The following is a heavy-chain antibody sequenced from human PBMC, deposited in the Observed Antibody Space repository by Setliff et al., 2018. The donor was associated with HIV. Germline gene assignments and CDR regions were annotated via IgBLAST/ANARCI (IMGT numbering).Heavy chain of an antibody. D-gene: IGHD6-19*01. J-gene: IGHJ4*02. CDR2: INPNSGGT. Sequence: ASVKVSCKASGYTFTGYYMHWVRQAPGQGLEWMGWINPNSGGTNYAQNFQGRVTMTRDTSIATAYMELSSLTSGDTAVYYCATAKEHWLSEGGFDYWGQGTLVTVSS. CDR1: GYTFTGYY. CDR3: ATAKEHWLSEGGFDY. V-gene: IGHV1-2*02.